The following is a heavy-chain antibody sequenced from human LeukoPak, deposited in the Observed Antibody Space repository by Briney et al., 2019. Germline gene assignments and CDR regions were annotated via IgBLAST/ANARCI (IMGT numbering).Heavy chain of an antibody. Sequence: ASVKVSCKASGYTFNKHGISWVRQAPGQGLEWMGWISCYNGDTHYAQKFQSRVTMTTDTSTTTAYMELRSLRSDDTALYYCARDPTNTSGRYAFFDYWGRGTLVTVSS. CDR2: ISCYNGDT. CDR3: ARDPTNTSGRYAFFDY. D-gene: IGHD6-19*01. CDR1: GYTFNKHG. V-gene: IGHV1-18*01. J-gene: IGHJ4*02.